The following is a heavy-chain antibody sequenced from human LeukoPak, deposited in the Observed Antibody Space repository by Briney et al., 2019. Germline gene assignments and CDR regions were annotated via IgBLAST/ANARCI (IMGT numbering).Heavy chain of an antibody. CDR3: ATNGAGSSSIGYYYYYYYMDV. V-gene: IGHV1-24*01. CDR1: GYTLTELS. CDR2: FDPEDGET. Sequence: ASVKVSCKVSGYTLTELSMHWVRQAPGKGLEWMGGFDPEDGETIYAQKFQGRVTMTEDTSTDTAYMELSSLRSEDTAVYYCATNGAGSSSIGYYYYYYYMDVWGKGTTVTVSS. D-gene: IGHD6-6*01. J-gene: IGHJ6*03.